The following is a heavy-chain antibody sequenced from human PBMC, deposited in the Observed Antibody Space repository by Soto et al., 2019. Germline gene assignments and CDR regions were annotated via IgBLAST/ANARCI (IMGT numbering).Heavy chain of an antibody. CDR1: GFTFSSYG. CDR3: PKGTAVAYQWFDP. CDR2: ISHDGTDR. D-gene: IGHD6-19*01. Sequence: QVELVESGGGVVQPGRSLRLSCEASGFTFSSYGMHWVRQAPGKGLDWVAAISHDGTDRYYANSVKGRFTISRDNSKNTLYLQMNSLRSEDTAIYYCPKGTAVAYQWFDPWGQGTLVTVSS. V-gene: IGHV3-30*18. J-gene: IGHJ5*02.